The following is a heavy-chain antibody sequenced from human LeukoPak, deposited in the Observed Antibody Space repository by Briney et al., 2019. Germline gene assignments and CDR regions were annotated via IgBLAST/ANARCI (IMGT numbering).Heavy chain of an antibody. CDR1: GFTFSSSA. CDR3: AKAASSYYYGSGGYFDY. J-gene: IGHJ4*02. V-gene: IGHV3-23*01. CDR2: ISGSGSGGST. D-gene: IGHD3-10*01. Sequence: SGGSLRLSCAASGFTFSSSAMSWVRQAPGKGLEWVSNISGSGSGGSTYYADSVKGRFTISRDNSKNTLYLQMNSLRAEGTAVYYCAKAASSYYYGSGGYFDYWGQGTLVTVSS.